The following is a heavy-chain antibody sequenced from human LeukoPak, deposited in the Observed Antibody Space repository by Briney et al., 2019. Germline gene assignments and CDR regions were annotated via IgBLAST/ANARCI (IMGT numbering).Heavy chain of an antibody. J-gene: IGHJ4*02. CDR2: IKEDGSEK. CDR3: ARDFDY. Sequence: GGSLRLSCAATGFTFSRFWISWVRQAPGKGLEWVASIKEDGSEKNYVDSVKGRFTISRDNAKNSLYLQMSSLRAEDTAVYYCARDFDYWGQGTLVTVSS. V-gene: IGHV3-7*01. CDR1: GFTFSRFW.